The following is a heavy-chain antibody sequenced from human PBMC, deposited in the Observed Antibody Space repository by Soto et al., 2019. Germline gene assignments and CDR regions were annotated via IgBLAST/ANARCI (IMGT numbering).Heavy chain of an antibody. J-gene: IGHJ6*02. CDR3: ARVANYYDSSGYYRYYYYGMDV. CDR1: GGTFSSYA. D-gene: IGHD3-22*01. CDR2: IIPIFGTA. Sequence: QVQLVQSGAEVKKPGSSVKVSCKASGGTFSSYAISWVRQAPGQGLEWMGGIIPIFGTANYAQKFQGRVTITADESTSTAYMELSSLRSEDTAVYYCARVANYYDSSGYYRYYYYGMDVWGQGTTVTVSS. V-gene: IGHV1-69*01.